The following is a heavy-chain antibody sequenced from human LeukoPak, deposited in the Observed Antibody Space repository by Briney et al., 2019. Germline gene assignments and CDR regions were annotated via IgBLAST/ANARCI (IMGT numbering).Heavy chain of an antibody. CDR3: ARGWGLGYCSGGSCLY. Sequence: GGSLRLSCAASGFTFSSYGMHWVRQAPGKGLEWVAVISYDGSNKYYADSVKGRFTISRDNSKNTLYLQMNSLRAEDTAVYYCARGWGLGYCSGGSCLYWGQGTLVTVSS. CDR1: GFTFSSYG. V-gene: IGHV3-30*03. D-gene: IGHD2-15*01. J-gene: IGHJ4*02. CDR2: ISYDGSNK.